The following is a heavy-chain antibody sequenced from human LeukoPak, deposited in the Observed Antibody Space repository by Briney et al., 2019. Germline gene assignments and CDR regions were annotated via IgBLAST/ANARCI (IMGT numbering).Heavy chain of an antibody. J-gene: IGHJ5*02. Sequence: SVKVSCKASGFTFHTSAMQWVRQARGQRLEWIGWIVLGSGNTVYSHKFHDRVIITRDMSTGTVYMELDSLGSEDTAVYYCAAQRGASLHDFWSTRLFDPWGQGTLVTVSS. CDR3: AAQRGASLHDFWSTRLFDP. D-gene: IGHD3-3*01. CDR1: GFTFHTSA. CDR2: IVLGSGNT. V-gene: IGHV1-58*02.